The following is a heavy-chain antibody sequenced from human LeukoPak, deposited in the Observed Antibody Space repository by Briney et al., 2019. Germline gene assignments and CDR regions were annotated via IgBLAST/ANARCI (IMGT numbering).Heavy chain of an antibody. CDR2: ISGSGGST. D-gene: IGHD2-2*01. CDR1: GFTFSGYA. Sequence: GGSLRLSCAASGFTFSGYAMSWVRQAPGKGLEWVSAISGSGGSTYYADSVKGRFTISRDNSKNTLYLQMNSLRAEDTAVYYCAKDIVVVPAAKGGAFDIWGQGTMVTVSS. J-gene: IGHJ3*02. CDR3: AKDIVVVPAAKGGAFDI. V-gene: IGHV3-23*01.